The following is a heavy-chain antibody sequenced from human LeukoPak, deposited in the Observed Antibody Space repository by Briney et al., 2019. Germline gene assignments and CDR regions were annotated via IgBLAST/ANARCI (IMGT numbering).Heavy chain of an antibody. CDR1: GGSFSGYS. J-gene: IGHJ3*02. CDR2: VNHSGST. V-gene: IGHV4-34*01. Sequence: PSETLSLTCGGYGGSFSGYSWNWIRQPPERGLEWIGEVNHSGSTNYNPSLKSRVTISVDTSKNQFSLKLSSVTAADTAVYYCATFWSGYPGADDAFDIWGQGTMVTVSS. D-gene: IGHD3-3*01. CDR3: ATFWSGYPGADDAFDI.